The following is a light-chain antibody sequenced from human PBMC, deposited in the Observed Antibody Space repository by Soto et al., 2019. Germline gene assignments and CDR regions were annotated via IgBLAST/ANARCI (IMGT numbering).Light chain of an antibody. Sequence: QSVLTQPASVSGSPGQSITISCTGTSSDVGGYDFVSWYQQHPGQAPKLMIYEVTNRPSGVSNRFSGSKSANTASLIISGLQAEDEADYYCRSYASSSTLLYVFGTGTKVTVL. CDR1: SSDVGGYDF. J-gene: IGLJ1*01. CDR3: RSYASSSTLLYV. V-gene: IGLV2-14*01. CDR2: EVT.